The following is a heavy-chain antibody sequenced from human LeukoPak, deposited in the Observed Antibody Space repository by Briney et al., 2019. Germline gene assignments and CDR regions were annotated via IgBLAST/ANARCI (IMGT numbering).Heavy chain of an antibody. D-gene: IGHD3-22*01. CDR3: ARNYYDTKKPWD. CDR2: INHSGST. V-gene: IGHV4-34*01. Sequence: SETLSLTCAVYGGSFSGYYWSWIRQPPGKGLEWIGEINHSGSTNYNPSLKSRVTISVDTSKNQFSLKLSSVTAADSAVYFCARNYYDTKKPWDWGQGTLVTVSS. J-gene: IGHJ4*02. CDR1: GGSFSGYY.